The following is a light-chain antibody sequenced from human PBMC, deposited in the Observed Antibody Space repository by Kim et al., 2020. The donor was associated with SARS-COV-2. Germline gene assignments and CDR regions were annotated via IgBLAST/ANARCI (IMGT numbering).Light chain of an antibody. J-gene: IGKJ5*01. CDR1: QSVSSY. CDR3: QQRSNWPT. Sequence: SLSPGESATLSCSASQSVSSYLARYQQKPGQAPRLLIYDASNRATGIPARFSGSGSGTDFTLTISSLEPEDFAVYYCQQRSNWPTFGQGTRLEIK. CDR2: DAS. V-gene: IGKV3-11*01.